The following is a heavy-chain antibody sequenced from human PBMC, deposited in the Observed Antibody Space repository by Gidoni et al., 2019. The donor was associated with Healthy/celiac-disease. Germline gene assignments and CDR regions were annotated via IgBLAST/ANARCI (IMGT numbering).Heavy chain of an antibody. V-gene: IGHV3-23*01. CDR1: GFTFSSYA. J-gene: IGHJ4*02. Sequence: EVQLLESGGGLVQPGGSLRLSCADSGFTFSSYAMSWVRQAPGKGLGWVSAISGSGGSTYYADSVKGRFTISSDNSKNTLYLQMNSLRAEDTAVYYCAKDQRRWYLPPKFDYWGQGTLVTVSS. CDR3: AKDQRRWYLPPKFDY. CDR2: ISGSGGST. D-gene: IGHD2-15*01.